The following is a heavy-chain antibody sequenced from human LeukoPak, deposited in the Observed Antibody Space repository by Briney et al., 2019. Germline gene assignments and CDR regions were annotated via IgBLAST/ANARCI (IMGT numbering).Heavy chain of an antibody. Sequence: GGSLRLSCAASGFTFNSYWMHWVRQAPGKGLVWVSRIDNDGSRTIYAGSVKGRFTISRDNAKNTLYLQINSLRADDTAVYYCARGGRDHAFDIWGQGTGVTVSS. V-gene: IGHV3-74*01. D-gene: IGHD1-26*01. CDR1: GFTFNSYW. CDR3: ARGGRDHAFDI. CDR2: IDNDGSRT. J-gene: IGHJ3*02.